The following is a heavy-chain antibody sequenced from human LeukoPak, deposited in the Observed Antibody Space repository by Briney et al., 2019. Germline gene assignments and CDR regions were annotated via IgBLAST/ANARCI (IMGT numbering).Heavy chain of an antibody. J-gene: IGHJ6*02. CDR2: IYYRGST. D-gene: IGHD6-13*01. CDR1: GDSISSGDYY. CDR3: ARGPKIGQQLSFYYYGMDV. Sequence: SETLSLTCTVSGDSISSGDYYWSWIRQPPGKGLEWIGYIYYRGSTYYNPSLKSRFTMSVDTSKNQFSVRLSSVTAADTAVYYCARGPKIGQQLSFYYYGMDVWGQGTTVTVSS. V-gene: IGHV4-30-4*01.